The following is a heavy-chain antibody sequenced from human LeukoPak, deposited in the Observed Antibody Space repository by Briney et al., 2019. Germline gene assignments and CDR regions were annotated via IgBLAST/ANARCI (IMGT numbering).Heavy chain of an antibody. J-gene: IGHJ3*02. D-gene: IGHD1-26*01. Sequence: GASVKVSCKASGYTFTSYYMHWVRQAPGQGLEWMGIINPSGGSTNYAQKFQGRVTMTRDMSTSTVYMELSSLRSEDTSVYYCASAYRGSYTAAFDIWGQGTMVTVSS. CDR2: INPSGGST. CDR3: ASAYRGSYTAAFDI. V-gene: IGHV1-46*01. CDR1: GYTFTSYY.